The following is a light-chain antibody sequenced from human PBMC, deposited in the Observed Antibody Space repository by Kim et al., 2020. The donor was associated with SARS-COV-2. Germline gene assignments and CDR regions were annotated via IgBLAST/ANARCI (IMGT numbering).Light chain of an antibody. CDR3: QQSYSTPRT. CDR1: QSISSY. CDR2: AAS. V-gene: IGKV1-39*01. J-gene: IGKJ1*01. Sequence: AYVGDRVTITCRASQSISSYLNWYQQKPGKAPKLLIYAASSLQSGVPSRFSGSGSGTDFTLTISSLQPEDFATYYCQQSYSTPRTFGQGTKVEIK.